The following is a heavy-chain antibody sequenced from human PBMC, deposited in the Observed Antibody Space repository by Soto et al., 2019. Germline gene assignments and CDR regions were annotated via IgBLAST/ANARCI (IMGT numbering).Heavy chain of an antibody. CDR3: ARDQGWFGELYGPGYYYAMDV. V-gene: IGHV3-33*01. J-gene: IGHJ6*02. D-gene: IGHD3-10*01. CDR1: GFTFSSYG. CDR2: IWYDGSNK. Sequence: GGSLRLSCAASGFTFSSYGMHWVRQAPGKGLEWVAVIWYDGSNKYYADSVKGRFTISRDNSKNTLYLQMNSLRAEDTAVYYCARDQGWFGELYGPGYYYAMDVWGQGTRVTVSS.